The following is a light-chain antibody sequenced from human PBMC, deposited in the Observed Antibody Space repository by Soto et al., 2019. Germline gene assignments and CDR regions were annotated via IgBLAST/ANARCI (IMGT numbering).Light chain of an antibody. CDR1: QSVSSNY. J-gene: IGKJ4*01. V-gene: IGKV3-20*01. CDR3: QQYGSSPPLT. Sequence: EIVLTQSPGTLSLSPGERATLSCRASQSVSSNYLAWYQQKPGQAPRLLIYGASSRDTGVPDRFSGSGAGTDFTLTISKLEPEDFALYYCQQYGSSPPLTFGGGTKVEI. CDR2: GAS.